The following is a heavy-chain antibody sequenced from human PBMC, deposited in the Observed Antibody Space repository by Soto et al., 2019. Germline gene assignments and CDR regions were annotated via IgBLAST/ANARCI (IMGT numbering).Heavy chain of an antibody. Sequence: ASVKVSCKASGYTFTGYYMHWVRQAPGQGLEWMGWINPNSGGTNYAQKFQGWVTMTRDTSISTAYMELSRLRSGDTAVYYCARSSTGFKAGTYYYYGMDVWGQGTTVTVSS. D-gene: IGHD6-13*01. CDR3: ARSSTGFKAGTYYYYGMDV. J-gene: IGHJ6*02. V-gene: IGHV1-2*04. CDR1: GYTFTGYY. CDR2: INPNSGGT.